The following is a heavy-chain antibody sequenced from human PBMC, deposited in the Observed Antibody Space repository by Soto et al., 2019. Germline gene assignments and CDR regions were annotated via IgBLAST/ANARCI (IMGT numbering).Heavy chain of an antibody. Sequence: EVQLVESGGGLVQPGGSLRLSCAASGFTFSDHYMDWVRQAPGKGLEWVGRSRNKARSYTTEYAASVKGRFTISRDDSKNSLYLQMNSLKTEDKAVYYCARVGTTFDFDSWGQGTLVTVSS. CDR3: ARVGTTFDFDS. J-gene: IGHJ4*02. CDR2: SRNKARSYTT. V-gene: IGHV3-72*01. D-gene: IGHD1-26*01. CDR1: GFTFSDHY.